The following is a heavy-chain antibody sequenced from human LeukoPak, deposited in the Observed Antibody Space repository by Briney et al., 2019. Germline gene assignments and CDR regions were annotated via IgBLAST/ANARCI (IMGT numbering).Heavy chain of an antibody. J-gene: IGHJ4*02. CDR3: ARDNWGLDL. V-gene: IGHV3-48*01. CDR1: GFTFSSSN. CDR2: IESGSSPI. Sequence: GSLRLSCAASGFTFSSSNMNWVRQAPGKGLEWVSYIESGSSPIYYTDSVKGRFTISRDNAKNSLYLQMNSLRAEDTAVYYCARDNWGLDLWGQGTLVTVSS. D-gene: IGHD7-27*01.